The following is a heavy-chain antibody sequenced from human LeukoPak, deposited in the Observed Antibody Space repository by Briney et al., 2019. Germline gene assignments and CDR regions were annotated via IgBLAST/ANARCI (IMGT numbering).Heavy chain of an antibody. CDR1: GGSITNYY. Sequence: SETLSLTCSLSGGSITNYYWSWIRQPPGKGLEWIACIYSSGNTDYNPSLKSRVTMSVDTSKNQFSLKLSSVTAADTAVYYCARGRYCSADICSGGDAFDIWGQGTMVSVSS. V-gene: IGHV4-59*12. D-gene: IGHD2-15*01. J-gene: IGHJ3*02. CDR2: IYSSGNT. CDR3: ARGRYCSADICSGGDAFDI.